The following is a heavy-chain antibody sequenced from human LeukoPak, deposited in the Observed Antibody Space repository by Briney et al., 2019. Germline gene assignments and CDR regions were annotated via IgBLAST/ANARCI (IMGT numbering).Heavy chain of an antibody. D-gene: IGHD1-26*01. J-gene: IGHJ5*02. CDR3: ARDNSGSYEGYNWFDP. V-gene: IGHV1-2*02. Sequence: SVKVSCKASGYTFTGYYMHWVRQAPGQGLEWMGWINPNSGGTNYAQKFQGRVTMTRDTSISTAYMELSRLRSDDTAVYYCARDNSGSYEGYNWFDPWGQGTLVTVSS. CDR2: INPNSGGT. CDR1: GYTFTGYY.